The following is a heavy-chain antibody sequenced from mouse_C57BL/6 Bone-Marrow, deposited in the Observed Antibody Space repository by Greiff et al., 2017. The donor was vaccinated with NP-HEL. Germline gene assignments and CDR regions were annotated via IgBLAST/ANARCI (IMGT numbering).Heavy chain of an antibody. D-gene: IGHD1-1*01. V-gene: IGHV5-4*01. CDR2: ISDGGSYT. J-gene: IGHJ3*01. Sequence: EVQRVESGGGLVKPGGSLKLSCAASGFTFSSYAMSWVRQTPEKRLEWVATISDGGSYTYYPDNVKGRFTISRDNAKNNLYLQMSHLKSEDTAMYYCARDRTHYYGSTPWFAYWGQGTLVTVSA. CDR1: GFTFSSYA. CDR3: ARDRTHYYGSTPWFAY.